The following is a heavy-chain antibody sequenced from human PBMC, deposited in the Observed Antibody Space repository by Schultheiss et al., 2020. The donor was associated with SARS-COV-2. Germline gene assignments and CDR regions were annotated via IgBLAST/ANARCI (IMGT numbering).Heavy chain of an antibody. CDR2: IYHSGST. Sequence: SETLSLTCAVSGGSISSSNWWSWVRQPPGKGLEWIGEIYHSGSTNYNPSLKSRVTISVDKSKNQFSLMLSSMTAADTAVYYCARAAGLRRHDYVYDIWGQGTMVTVSS. V-gene: IGHV4-4*02. J-gene: IGHJ3*02. D-gene: IGHD3-16*01. CDR1: GGSISSSNW. CDR3: ARAAGLRRHDYVYDI.